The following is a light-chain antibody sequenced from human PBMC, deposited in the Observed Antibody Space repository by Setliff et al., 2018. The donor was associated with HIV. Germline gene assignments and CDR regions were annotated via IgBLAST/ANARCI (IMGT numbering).Light chain of an antibody. CDR2: QAT. J-gene: IGLJ1*01. V-gene: IGLV2-23*01. CDR1: SNDVGRYDL. Sequence: QSALTQPASVSGSPGQSITISCTGTSNDVGRYDLVSWYQQHPARAPKLIIYQATRRPSGVSNRFSGSKSGNVVSLTISGLQAEDEADYYCCSNTGSNTFVFGTGTKV. CDR3: CSNTGSNTFV.